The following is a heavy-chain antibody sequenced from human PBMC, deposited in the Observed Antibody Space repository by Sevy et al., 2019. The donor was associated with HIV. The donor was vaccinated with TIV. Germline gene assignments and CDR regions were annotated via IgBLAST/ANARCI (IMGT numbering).Heavy chain of an antibody. V-gene: IGHV3-7*01. CDR3: ARDHRYSSGWYGTATVGFDY. Sequence: GGSLRLSCAASGFTFSSYWMSWVRQAPGKGLEWVANIKQDGSEKYYVDSVKGRFTISRDNAKNSLYLQMNSLRAEDTAVYYCARDHRYSSGWYGTATVGFDYWGQGTLVTVSS. CDR1: GFTFSSYW. CDR2: IKQDGSEK. J-gene: IGHJ4*02. D-gene: IGHD6-19*01.